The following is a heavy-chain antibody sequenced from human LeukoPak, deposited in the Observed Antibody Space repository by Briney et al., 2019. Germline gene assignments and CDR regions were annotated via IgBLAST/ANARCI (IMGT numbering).Heavy chain of an antibody. D-gene: IGHD3-22*01. Sequence: GESLKISCKGSGYSFTSYWIGWVRQMPGKGLEWMGIIYPGDSDTIYSPSFQGQVTISADKSISTAYLQWSSLKASDTAMYYCARQRGYYYDSSGYNDAFDIWGQGTMVTVSS. CDR3: ARQRGYYYDSSGYNDAFDI. CDR2: IYPGDSDT. J-gene: IGHJ3*02. V-gene: IGHV5-51*01. CDR1: GYSFTSYW.